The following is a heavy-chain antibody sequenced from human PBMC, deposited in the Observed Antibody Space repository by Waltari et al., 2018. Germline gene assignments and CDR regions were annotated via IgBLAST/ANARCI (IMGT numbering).Heavy chain of an antibody. CDR1: GFTFSSDG. Sequence: QVQLVEAGGGVVQTGRSLRLACAAPGFTFSSDGMQGGRQAPGKGLEWVAVIWYDGSNNSYADSVKGRFTISRDNSKTTLYLQMNSLRAEDTAVYYCARGKWEWSLPGHFDYWGQGTLVTVSS. J-gene: IGHJ4*02. D-gene: IGHD3-3*01. V-gene: IGHV3-33*01. CDR3: ARGKWEWSLPGHFDY. CDR2: IWYDGSNN.